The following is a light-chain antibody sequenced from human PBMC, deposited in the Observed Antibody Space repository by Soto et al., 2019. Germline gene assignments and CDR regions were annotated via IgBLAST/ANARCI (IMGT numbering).Light chain of an antibody. CDR2: GAS. V-gene: IGKV3-11*01. J-gene: IGKJ5*01. Sequence: EIVLTQSPATLSLSPGERATLSCRASQSVFNYLAWYQQKPGQTPTLLIYGASNRATGIPARFSGSGSGTAFTLTISSLEPEDFAVYYCQQRSNWPITFGQGTRLEIK. CDR1: QSVFNY. CDR3: QQRSNWPIT.